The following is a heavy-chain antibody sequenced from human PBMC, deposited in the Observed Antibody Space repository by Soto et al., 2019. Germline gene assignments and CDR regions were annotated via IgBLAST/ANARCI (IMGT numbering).Heavy chain of an antibody. Sequence: QVQLVQSGAEVKKPGASVRVSCKTSGYTFTDYAILWVRQAPGQTIEWLGWIAAGNGNTRFSQKFQGRVTITRDTSATTAYMELTSLRSEDTAVYYCAKGSRMWTPDYWGQGTLVTVSS. J-gene: IGHJ4*02. CDR1: GYTFTDYA. CDR2: IAAGNGNT. CDR3: AKGSRMWTPDY. V-gene: IGHV1-3*01. D-gene: IGHD2-21*01.